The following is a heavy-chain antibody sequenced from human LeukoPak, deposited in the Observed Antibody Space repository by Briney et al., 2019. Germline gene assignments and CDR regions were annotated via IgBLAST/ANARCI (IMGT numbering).Heavy chain of an antibody. CDR2: ISWNSGSI. CDR1: GFTFDDYA. J-gene: IGHJ4*02. V-gene: IGHV3-9*01. CDR3: AKGNYDILTGYVDY. D-gene: IGHD3-9*01. Sequence: GGSLRLSCAASGFTFDDYAMHWVRQAPGKGLEWVSGISWNSGSIGYADSVKGRFTISRDNAKNSQYLQMNSLRAEDTALYYCAKGNYDILTGYVDYWGQGTLVTVSS.